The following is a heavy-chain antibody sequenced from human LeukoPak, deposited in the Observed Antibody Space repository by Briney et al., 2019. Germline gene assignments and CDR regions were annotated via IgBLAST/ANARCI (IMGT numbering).Heavy chain of an antibody. CDR1: GFTFSSYA. Sequence: GGSLRLSCAASGFTFSSYAMSWVRQAPGKGLEWVSAISGSGGSTYYADSVKGRFTISRDNSKNTLYLQINSLRAEDTAVYYCAKYPYYDILTGYYNPHVGYFDYWGQGTLVTVSS. CDR2: ISGSGGST. D-gene: IGHD3-9*01. J-gene: IGHJ4*02. CDR3: AKYPYYDILTGYYNPHVGYFDY. V-gene: IGHV3-23*01.